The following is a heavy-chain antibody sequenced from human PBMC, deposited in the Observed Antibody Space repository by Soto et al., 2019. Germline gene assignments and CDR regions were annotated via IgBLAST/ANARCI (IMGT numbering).Heavy chain of an antibody. CDR3: ARERLGMGSYSSWYTRGYYYYGMDV. CDR2: ISYDGSNK. V-gene: IGHV3-30-3*01. Sequence: GGSLRLSCAASGFTFSSYAMHWVRQAPGKGLEWVAVISYDGSNKYYADSVKGRFTIFRDNSKNTLYLQMNSLRAEDTAVYYCARERLGMGSYSSWYTRGYYYYGMDVWGQGTTVTVSS. CDR1: GFTFSSYA. J-gene: IGHJ6*02. D-gene: IGHD6-13*01.